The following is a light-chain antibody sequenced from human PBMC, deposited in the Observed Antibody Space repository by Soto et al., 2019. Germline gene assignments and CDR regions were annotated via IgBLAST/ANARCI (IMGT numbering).Light chain of an antibody. CDR1: QSVSSSY. J-gene: IGKJ2*01. CDR3: QQYGSSPMYT. Sequence: EIVLTQSPGTLSLSPGERATLSCRASQSVSSSYLAWYQQKPGQAPRLLIYGASSSAAGIPDWFSGSGSGTDFTLPISRLEPEDFAVYYCQQYGSSPMYTFGQGTKLEIK. V-gene: IGKV3-20*01. CDR2: GAS.